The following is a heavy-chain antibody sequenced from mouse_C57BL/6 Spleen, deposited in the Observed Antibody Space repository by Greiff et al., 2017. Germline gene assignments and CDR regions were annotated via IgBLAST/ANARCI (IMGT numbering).Heavy chain of an antibody. Sequence: EVKVEESGGDLVKPGGSLKLSCAASGFTFSSYGMSWVRQTPDKRLEWVVTISSGGSYTYYPDSVKGRFTISRDNAKNTLYLQMSSLKSEDTAMYYCARRYYYDYDDGASFDYWGQGTTLTVSS. CDR3: ARRYYYDYDDGASFDY. V-gene: IGHV5-6*02. CDR2: ISSGGSYT. J-gene: IGHJ2*01. CDR1: GFTFSSYG. D-gene: IGHD2-4*01.